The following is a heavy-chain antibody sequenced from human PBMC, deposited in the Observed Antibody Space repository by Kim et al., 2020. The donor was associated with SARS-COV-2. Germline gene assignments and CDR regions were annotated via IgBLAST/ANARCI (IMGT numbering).Heavy chain of an antibody. CDR1: GFTFSSYF. Sequence: GGSLRLSCSASGFTFSSYFMHWVRQAPGKGPQYVSTVNKNGDSTYYADSVKGRFTISRDNSKNTLYLQMSSLRAEDTAVYYCLKGQSYSFDYWGQGTLVTVSS. V-gene: IGHV3-64D*06. CDR2: VNKNGDST. CDR3: LKGQSYSFDY. J-gene: IGHJ4*02. D-gene: IGHD6-19*01.